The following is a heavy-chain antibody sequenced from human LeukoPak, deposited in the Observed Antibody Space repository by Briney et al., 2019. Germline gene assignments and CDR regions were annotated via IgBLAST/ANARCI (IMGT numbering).Heavy chain of an antibody. CDR1: GFSLSTSGVG. CDR2: IYSNDDK. J-gene: IGHJ5*02. Sequence: SGPTLVKPTQTLTLTSTFSGFSLSTSGVGVGWIRQPPGKTLEWLALIYSNDDKRYSPSLRSRLTITRDSSKNQVVLTRTNMDPVDTATYYRAHTTEQQLGPIWFDPWGQGTLVTVSS. CDR3: AHTTEQQLGPIWFDP. V-gene: IGHV2-5*01. D-gene: IGHD6-13*01.